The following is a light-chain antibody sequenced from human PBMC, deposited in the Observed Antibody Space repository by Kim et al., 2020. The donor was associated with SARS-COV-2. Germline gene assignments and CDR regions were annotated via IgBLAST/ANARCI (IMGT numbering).Light chain of an antibody. CDR2: GAS. CDR1: QSVSSSY. CDR3: QQYGSSPRT. J-gene: IGKJ4*01. Sequence: SPGEGATHTCRASQSVSSSYLAWYQQKPGQAPRLLIYGASSRATGIPDRFSGSGSGTDFTLTISRLEPEDCAVYYCQQYGSSPRTFGGGTKVDIK. V-gene: IGKV3-20*01.